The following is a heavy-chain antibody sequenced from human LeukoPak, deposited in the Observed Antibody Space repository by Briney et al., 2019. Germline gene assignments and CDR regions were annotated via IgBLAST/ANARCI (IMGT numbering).Heavy chain of an antibody. Sequence: ASVKVSCKASGYTFTSYAMHWVRQAPGQRLEWMGWINAGNGNTKYSQKFQGRVTITRDTSASTAYMELSSLRSEDTAVYYCARDGDSGYSSSWYLDYWGQGTLVTVSS. CDR1: GYTFTSYA. J-gene: IGHJ4*02. CDR3: ARDGDSGYSSSWYLDY. V-gene: IGHV1-3*01. CDR2: INAGNGNT. D-gene: IGHD6-13*01.